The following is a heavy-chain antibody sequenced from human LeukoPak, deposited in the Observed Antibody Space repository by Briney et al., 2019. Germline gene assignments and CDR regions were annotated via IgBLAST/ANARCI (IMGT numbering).Heavy chain of an antibody. J-gene: IGHJ4*02. D-gene: IGHD5-12*01. CDR1: GGSISNYY. Sequence: SETLPLSCTVSGGSISNYYWNWLRQPPGKGLEWIGYIYYSGSTNYNPSLKTRVTMSLDTSKNQFSLTLTSVTAAHRAVYYCARGFDSKSTYFDYWGQGTLVTVSS. CDR3: ARGFDSKSTYFDY. CDR2: IYYSGST. V-gene: IGHV4-59*01.